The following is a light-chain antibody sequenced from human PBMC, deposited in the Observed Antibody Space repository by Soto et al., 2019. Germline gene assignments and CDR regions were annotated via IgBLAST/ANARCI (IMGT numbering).Light chain of an antibody. Sequence: ELVMTQSPATLSVSPGETARLSCRASQSVISDVAWFQQKPGQSPGLLIYDASTRATGIPARFSGSGFGSEFTLTISSLQSEDFAVYYCQQYSEWPRTFGQGTRVDVK. CDR2: DAS. CDR3: QQYSEWPRT. J-gene: IGKJ1*01. V-gene: IGKV3-15*01. CDR1: QSVISD.